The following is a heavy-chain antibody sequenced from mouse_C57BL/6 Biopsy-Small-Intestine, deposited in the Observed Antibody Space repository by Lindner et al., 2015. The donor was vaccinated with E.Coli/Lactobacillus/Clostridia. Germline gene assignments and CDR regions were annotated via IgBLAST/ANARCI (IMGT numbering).Heavy chain of an antibody. D-gene: IGHD3-3*01. J-gene: IGHJ2*01. CDR2: IYPNDDRT. Sequence: VQLQESGPELVKPGASVKLSCRASGYTFTNYDINWMKQRPGQGLEWIGWIYPNDDRTKYNEKFRGKAILTVDTSSSTAYMELHSLTSEDSAVYFCAREGRGPFDYWGQGTTLTVSS. V-gene: IGHV1-85*01. CDR3: AREGRGPFDY. CDR1: GYTFTNYD.